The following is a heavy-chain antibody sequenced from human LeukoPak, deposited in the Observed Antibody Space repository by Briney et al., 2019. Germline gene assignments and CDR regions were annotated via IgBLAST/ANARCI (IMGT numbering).Heavy chain of an antibody. V-gene: IGHV3-30*18. Sequence: PGGSLRFSCAASGFTFSSYAMHWVRQAPGKGLEWVAVISDDGSNKYYGDSVKGRFTISRDNSKNTVYLQMNSLRAEDTAVYYCAKDRYSSGWYSDFDYWGQGTLVTVSS. CDR2: ISDDGSNK. D-gene: IGHD6-19*01. CDR1: GFTFSSYA. CDR3: AKDRYSSGWYSDFDY. J-gene: IGHJ4*02.